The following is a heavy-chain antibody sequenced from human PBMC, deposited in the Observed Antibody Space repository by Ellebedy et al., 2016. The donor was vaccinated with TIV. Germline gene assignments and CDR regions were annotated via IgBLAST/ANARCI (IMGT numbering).Heavy chain of an antibody. CDR1: GFTFDDFA. D-gene: IGHD2-21*02. Sequence: GGSLRLXXVASGFTFDDFAMHWVRQSPGKGLEWVSSISWNSGYIAYGDSVKGRFTISRDNAENSLFLQMNSLRAEDTALYYCAKELWRPSDCGGDCYAGAFDIWGQGTLVTVSS. V-gene: IGHV3-9*01. CDR2: ISWNSGYI. J-gene: IGHJ3*02. CDR3: AKELWRPSDCGGDCYAGAFDI.